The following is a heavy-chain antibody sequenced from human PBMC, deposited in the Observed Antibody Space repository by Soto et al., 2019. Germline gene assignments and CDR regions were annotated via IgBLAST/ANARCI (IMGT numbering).Heavy chain of an antibody. D-gene: IGHD6-25*01. CDR3: TTLRLDP. CDR2: VNPNTGLT. CDR1: GYTFTAFY. V-gene: IGHV1-2*02. J-gene: IGHJ5*02. Sequence: ASVKVSCKASGYTFTAFYMNWVGQAPGQGLEWMGWVNPNTGLTKYAQKFRDRVTMTRDTSINTAYMELSGLTSDDTAVYYCTTLRLDPWGQGTLVTVSS.